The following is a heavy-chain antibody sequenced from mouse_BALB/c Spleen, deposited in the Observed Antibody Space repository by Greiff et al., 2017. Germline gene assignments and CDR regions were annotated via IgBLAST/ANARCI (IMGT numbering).Heavy chain of an antibody. Sequence: VQLKESGGGLVQPGGSRKLSCAASGFTFSSFGMHWVRQAPEKGLEWVAYISSGSSTIYYADTVKGRFTISRDNPKNTLFLQMTSLRSEDTAMYYCARSYYGNLDYWGQGTTLTVSS. D-gene: IGHD2-10*01. CDR3: ARSYYGNLDY. J-gene: IGHJ2*01. CDR2: ISSGSSTI. V-gene: IGHV5-17*02. CDR1: GFTFSSFG.